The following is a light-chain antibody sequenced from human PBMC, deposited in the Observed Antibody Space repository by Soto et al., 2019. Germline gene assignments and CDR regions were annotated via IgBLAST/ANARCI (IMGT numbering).Light chain of an antibody. CDR3: QQYGSSGT. CDR2: GAS. CDR1: QSVSNNY. V-gene: IGKV3-20*01. J-gene: IGKJ1*01. Sequence: SVLTQSPGPLSLSPRERAILSCRASQSVSNNYLAWYQQKPGQAPRLLIYGASNRATGIPDRFSGSGSGTDFTLTISRLEPEDFAVYYCQQYGSSGTFGQGTKVDIK.